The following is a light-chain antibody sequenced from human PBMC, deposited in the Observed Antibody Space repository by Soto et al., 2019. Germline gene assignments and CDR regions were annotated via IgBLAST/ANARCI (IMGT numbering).Light chain of an antibody. V-gene: IGKV3-20*01. CDR3: QQYATSPRT. Sequence: ETVLTQSPGTLSLSPGERATLSCKASQSVTSNHLVWYQQMPGQAPRLLIGGASRRATGVPDRFTGSGSGADFYLTIDRLEPEDAAMYYCQQYATSPRTFGGGTKVDIK. CDR1: QSVTSNH. CDR2: GAS. J-gene: IGKJ4*01.